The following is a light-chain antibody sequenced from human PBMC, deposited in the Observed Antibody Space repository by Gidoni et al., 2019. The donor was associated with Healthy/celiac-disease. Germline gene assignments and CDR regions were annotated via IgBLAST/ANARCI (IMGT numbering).Light chain of an antibody. J-gene: IGKJ1*01. CDR1: QSVSSSY. CDR2: GAS. Sequence: EIVLTQSPGTLSLSPGERATLSIRASQSVSSSYFAWYQQKPGRAPRLLIYGASSRATGIPDRFSGSGSGTDFTLTISRLEPEDFAVYYCQQYGSSPPSTFGQGTKVEIK. V-gene: IGKV3-20*01. CDR3: QQYGSSPPST.